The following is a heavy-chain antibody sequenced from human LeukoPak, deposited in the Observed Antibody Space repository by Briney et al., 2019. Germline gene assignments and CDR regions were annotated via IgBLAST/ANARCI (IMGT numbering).Heavy chain of an antibody. CDR3: ARVSGLQLTRRVY. D-gene: IGHD5-24*01. CDR2: ISSSGSTI. CDR1: GFTFSDYY. Sequence: PWGSLRLSCEASGFTFSDYYMSWIRQAPGKGLDWVSCISSSGSTIYYADSVKGRFTISRDNAKNSLYLQMNSLRTEDTAVYYCARVSGLQLTRRVYWGQGTVVTVSS. V-gene: IGHV3-11*01. J-gene: IGHJ4*02.